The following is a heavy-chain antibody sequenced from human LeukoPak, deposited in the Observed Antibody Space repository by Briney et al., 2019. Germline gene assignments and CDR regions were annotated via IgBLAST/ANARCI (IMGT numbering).Heavy chain of an antibody. CDR3: ARADTGMLYAFDI. J-gene: IGHJ3*02. CDR1: GYSFSTYW. V-gene: IGHV5-51*01. CDR2: VYPGDSDT. D-gene: IGHD3-10*01. Sequence: GESLKISCKGSGYSFSTYWVGWVRQMPGRGLEWMGTVYPGDSDTRYSPSFQGQVTISADKSITTAYLQWSSLKASDTAMYYCARADTGMLYAFDIWGQGTMVTVSS.